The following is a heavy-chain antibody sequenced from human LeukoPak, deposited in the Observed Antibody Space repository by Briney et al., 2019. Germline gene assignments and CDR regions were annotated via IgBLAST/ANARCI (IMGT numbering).Heavy chain of an antibody. Sequence: GGSLRLSCAASGFTFSSYAMSWVRQAPGKALEWVSAISGSGGSTYYADSVKGRFTISRDNSKNTLYLQMNSLRAEDTAVYYCAKHGIEAGSYFGYYYYGMDVWGQGTTVTVSS. V-gene: IGHV3-23*01. D-gene: IGHD3-3*01. J-gene: IGHJ6*02. CDR1: GFTFSSYA. CDR2: ISGSGGST. CDR3: AKHGIEAGSYFGYYYYGMDV.